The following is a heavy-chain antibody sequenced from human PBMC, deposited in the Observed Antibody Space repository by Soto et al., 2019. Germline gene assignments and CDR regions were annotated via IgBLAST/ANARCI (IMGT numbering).Heavy chain of an antibody. J-gene: IGHJ4*02. CDR1: GGTFTDYA. V-gene: IGHV1-69*13. D-gene: IGHD3-10*02. Sequence: SVKVSCKASGGTFTDYAFSWVPQAPGQGLEWMGGIIPIFRSSNFAQKFQGRLTIFADASAGTAYMELSSLRSDDTAIYYCAKDVGFQQHLFVFDLWGQGTLVTVSS. CDR2: IIPIFRSS. CDR3: AKDVGFQQHLFVFDL.